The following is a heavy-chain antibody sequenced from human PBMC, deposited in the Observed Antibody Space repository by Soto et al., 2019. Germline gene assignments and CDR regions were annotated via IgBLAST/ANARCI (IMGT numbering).Heavy chain of an antibody. CDR2: FDPEDGET. V-gene: IGHV1-24*01. CDR1: GYTLTELS. J-gene: IGHJ5*02. Sequence: ASVKVSCKVSGYTLTELSMHWVRQAPGKGLEWMGGFDPEDGETIYAQKFQGRVTMTEDTSTDTAYMELSSLRSEDTAVYYCAIVGVTTGWFDPWGQGTLVTVSS. CDR3: AIVGVTTGWFDP. D-gene: IGHD4-4*01.